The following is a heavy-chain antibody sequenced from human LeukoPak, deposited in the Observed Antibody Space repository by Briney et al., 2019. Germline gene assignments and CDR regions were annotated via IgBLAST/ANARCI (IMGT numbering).Heavy chain of an antibody. D-gene: IGHD3-10*01. CDR3: AREEPDYYGSGSHRDY. CDR1: GGSISSGDYY. Sequence: SETLSLTCTVSGGSISSGDYYWSWIRQPPGKGLEWIGYIYYSGSTYYNPSLKSRVTISVDTSKNQFSLKLSSVTAADTAVYYCAREEPDYYGSGSHRDYWGQGTLVTVSS. CDR2: IYYSGST. J-gene: IGHJ4*02. V-gene: IGHV4-30-4*08.